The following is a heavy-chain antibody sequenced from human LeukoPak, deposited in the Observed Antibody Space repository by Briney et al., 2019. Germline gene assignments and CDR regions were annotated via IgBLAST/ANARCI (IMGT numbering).Heavy chain of an antibody. CDR2: IYYSGST. V-gene: IGHV4-59*01. CDR3: ARTGGPYCTNGVCLFDY. Sequence: SETLSLTCTVSGGSISSYYWSWIRQPPGKGLEWIGYIYYSGSTNYNPSLKSRVTISVDTSKNQFSLKLSSVTAADTAVYYCARTGGPYCTNGVCLFDYWGQGTLVTVSS. D-gene: IGHD2-8*01. J-gene: IGHJ4*02. CDR1: GGSISSYY.